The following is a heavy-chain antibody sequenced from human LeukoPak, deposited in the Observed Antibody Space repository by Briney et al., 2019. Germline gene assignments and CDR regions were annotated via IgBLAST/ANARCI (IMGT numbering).Heavy chain of an antibody. V-gene: IGHV3-23*01. J-gene: IGHJ5*02. D-gene: IGHD3-22*01. CDR2: ISGSGGST. CDR3: AKGHYDSSGYSNWFDP. Sequence: GGSLRLSCAASGFTFSSYAMSWVRQAPGKGLEWVSAISGSGGSTYYADSVKGRFTISRDNSKNTLYLQMNSLRAEDTAVYYCAKGHYDSSGYSNWFDPWGQGTLVTVSS. CDR1: GFTFSSYA.